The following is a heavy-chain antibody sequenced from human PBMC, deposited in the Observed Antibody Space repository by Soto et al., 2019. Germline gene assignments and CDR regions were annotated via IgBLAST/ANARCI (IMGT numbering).Heavy chain of an antibody. Sequence: GGSLRLSCAASGFTFSDYYMSWIRQAPGKGLEWVSYISSSGSTIYYADSVKGRFTISRDNAKNSLYLQMNSLRAEDTAVYYCARVQEQYHTQPFQHWGQGTLVTVSS. CDR2: ISSSGSTI. J-gene: IGHJ1*01. CDR3: ARVQEQYHTQPFQH. D-gene: IGHD2-2*01. CDR1: GFTFSDYY. V-gene: IGHV3-11*01.